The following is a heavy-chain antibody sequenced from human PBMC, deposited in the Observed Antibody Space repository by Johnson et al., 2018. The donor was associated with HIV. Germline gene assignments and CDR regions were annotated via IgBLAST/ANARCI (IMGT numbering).Heavy chain of an antibody. CDR1: GFTFSSYG. V-gene: IGHV3-66*01. D-gene: IGHD3-10*01. J-gene: IGHJ3*02. CDR3: AGRTGYYGSGSRDDAFDI. Sequence: VQLVESGGGVVQPGRSLRLSCAASGFTFSSYGMHWVRQAPGKGLEWVSVIYSGGSTYYADSVKGRFTLSRDNYKNRLYLQMNSLRVEDTAVYYCAGRTGYYGSGSRDDAFDIWGQGTMVTVSS. CDR2: IYSGGST.